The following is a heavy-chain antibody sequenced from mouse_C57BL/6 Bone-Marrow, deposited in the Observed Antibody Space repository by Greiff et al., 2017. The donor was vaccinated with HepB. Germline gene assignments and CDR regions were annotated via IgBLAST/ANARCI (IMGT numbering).Heavy chain of an antibody. CDR3: ARGLRRYFDY. D-gene: IGHD2-4*01. V-gene: IGHV5-17*01. CDR2: ISSGSSTI. CDR1: GFTFSDYG. Sequence: DVKLQESGGGLVKPGGSLKLSCAASGFTFSDYGMHWVRQAPEKGLEWVAYISSGSSTIYYADTVKGRFTISRDNAKNTLFLQMTSLRSEDTAMYYCARGLRRYFDYWGQGTTLTVSS. J-gene: IGHJ2*01.